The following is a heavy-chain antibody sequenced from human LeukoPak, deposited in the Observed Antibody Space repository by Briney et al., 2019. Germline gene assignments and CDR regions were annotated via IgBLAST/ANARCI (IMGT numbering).Heavy chain of an antibody. CDR3: ARLGYSSSWYGTDFRH. Sequence: PSETLSLTCTVSGGSISSYYWSWIRQPPGKGLEWIGYIYYSGSTNYNPSLKSRVTISVDTSKNQFSLKLSSVTAADTAVYYCARLGYSSSWYGTDFRHWGQGTLVTVSS. J-gene: IGHJ1*01. V-gene: IGHV4-59*08. D-gene: IGHD6-13*01. CDR2: IYYSGST. CDR1: GGSISSYY.